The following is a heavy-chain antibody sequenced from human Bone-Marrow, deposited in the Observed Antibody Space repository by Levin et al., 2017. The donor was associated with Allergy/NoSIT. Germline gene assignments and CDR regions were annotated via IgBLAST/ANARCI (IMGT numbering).Heavy chain of an antibody. CDR1: GFTFSSYG. CDR2: IWYDGSNK. D-gene: IGHD6-19*01. Sequence: LSLTCAASGFTFSSYGMHWVRQAPGKGLEWVAVIWYDGSNKYYADSVKGRFTISRDNSKNTLYLQMNSLRAEDTAVYYCARDLKDPRRLAVAVPGGGMAIPEFDYWGQGTLVTVSS. V-gene: IGHV3-33*01. J-gene: IGHJ4*02. CDR3: ARDLKDPRRLAVAVPGGGMAIPEFDY.